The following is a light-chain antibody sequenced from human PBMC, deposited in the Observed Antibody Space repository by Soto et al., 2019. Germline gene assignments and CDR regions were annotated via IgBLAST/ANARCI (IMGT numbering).Light chain of an antibody. CDR3: SSYTSSSPV. V-gene: IGLV2-14*01. J-gene: IGLJ3*02. Sequence: QSALTQPASVSGSPGQSITISCTGTSSDVGGYNFVSWYQQHPGKAPKLMIYAVSNRPSGVSRRFSGSKSGNTASLTISGLQAEDEADYYCSSYTSSSPVFGGGTKLTVL. CDR2: AVS. CDR1: SSDVGGYNF.